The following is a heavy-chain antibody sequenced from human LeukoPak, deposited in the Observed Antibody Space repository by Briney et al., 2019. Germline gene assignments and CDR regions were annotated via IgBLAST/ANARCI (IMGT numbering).Heavy chain of an antibody. Sequence: GGSLRLSCAASGFTFNSYAMSWVRQAPGKGLEWVSAISGSGGSTYYADSVKGRFTISRDNSKSTLYLQMNSLRAEDTAVYYCAKSPLDRKRELAPRPVWGQGTLVTVSS. CDR1: GFTFNSYA. J-gene: IGHJ4*02. CDR2: ISGSGGST. V-gene: IGHV3-23*01. CDR3: AKSPLDRKRELAPRPV. D-gene: IGHD1-26*01.